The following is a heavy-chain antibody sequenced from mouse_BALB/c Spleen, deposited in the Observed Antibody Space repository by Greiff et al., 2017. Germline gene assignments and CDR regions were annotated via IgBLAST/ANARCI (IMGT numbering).Heavy chain of an antibody. D-gene: IGHD1-2*01. Sequence: VQRVESGAELARPGASVKMSCKASGYTFTSYTMHWVKQRPGQGLEWIGYINPSSGYTNYNQKFKDKATLTADKSSSTAYMQLSSLTSEDSAVYYCARSGTTATFDYWGQGTTLTVSS. CDR1: GYTFTSYT. CDR2: INPSSGYT. CDR3: ARSGTTATFDY. V-gene: IGHV1-4*01. J-gene: IGHJ2*01.